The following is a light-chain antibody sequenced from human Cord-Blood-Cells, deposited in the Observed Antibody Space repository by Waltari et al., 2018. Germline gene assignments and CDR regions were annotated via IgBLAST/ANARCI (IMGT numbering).Light chain of an antibody. CDR2: NVS. Sequence: QSALPQPASVSGSPGQSTTTSSTGTSSDVGGYNYVSWYQQHPGKAPKLMFLNVSKRACGGSNRFSGSKSGSTASLTISGLQAEDEADYYCSSYTSSSTLVFGGGTKLTVL. CDR3: SSYTSSSTLV. J-gene: IGLJ3*02. V-gene: IGLV2-14*01. CDR1: SSDVGGYNY.